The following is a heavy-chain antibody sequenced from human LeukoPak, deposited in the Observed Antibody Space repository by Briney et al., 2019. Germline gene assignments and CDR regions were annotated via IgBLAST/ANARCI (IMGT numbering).Heavy chain of an antibody. CDR3: AGPDYYDSSGYPDAFDI. CDR2: IYYSGST. Sequence: PSETLSLTCTVSGGSISSSSYYWGWIRQPPGKGLEWIGSIYYSGSTYYNPSLKSRVTISVDTSKNQFSLKLSSVTAADTAVYYCAGPDYYDSSGYPDAFDIWGQGTMVTVSS. V-gene: IGHV4-39*01. D-gene: IGHD3-22*01. J-gene: IGHJ3*02. CDR1: GGSISSSSYY.